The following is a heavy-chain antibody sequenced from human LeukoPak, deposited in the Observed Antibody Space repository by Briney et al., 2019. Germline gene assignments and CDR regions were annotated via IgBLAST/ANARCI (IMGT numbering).Heavy chain of an antibody. CDR2: IISIFGTA. J-gene: IGHJ4*02. CDR1: GGTFSSYA. V-gene: IGHV1-69*13. CDR3: ARDLDSGSYLDY. D-gene: IGHD1-26*01. Sequence: ASVKVSCKASGGTFSSYAISWVRQAPGQGLEWMGGIISIFGTANYAQKFQGRVTITADESTSTAYMELSSLRSEDTAVYYCARDLDSGSYLDYWGQGTLVTVSS.